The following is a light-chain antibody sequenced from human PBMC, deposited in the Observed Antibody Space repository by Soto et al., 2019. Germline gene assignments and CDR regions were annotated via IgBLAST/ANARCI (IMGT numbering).Light chain of an antibody. CDR3: QQYDILPWT. CDR1: QDITNF. V-gene: IGKV1-33*01. CDR2: VAS. J-gene: IGKJ1*01. Sequence: DIQMTQSPSSLSASVGDRVTITCQASQDITNFLNWYQQKPGKAPKLLIYVASSLDTGVPSRFSGSGSGTDFTLTISSLQPEDIATYYCQQYDILPWTFGQGTKVEIK.